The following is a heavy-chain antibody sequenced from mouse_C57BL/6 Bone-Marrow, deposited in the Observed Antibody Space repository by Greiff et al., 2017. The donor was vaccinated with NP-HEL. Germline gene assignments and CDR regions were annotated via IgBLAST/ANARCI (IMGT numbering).Heavy chain of an antibody. CDR2: IDPETGGT. CDR1: GYTFTDYE. CDR3: TSNYYGYGGPLFAY. J-gene: IGHJ3*01. V-gene: IGHV1-15*01. D-gene: IGHD2-2*01. Sequence: VQLQQSGAELVRPGASVTLSCKASGYTFTDYEMHWVKQTPVHGLEWIGAIDPETGGTAYNQKFKGKAILTADKSSSTAYMELSSLTSEDSAVYYFTSNYYGYGGPLFAYWGQGTLVTVSA.